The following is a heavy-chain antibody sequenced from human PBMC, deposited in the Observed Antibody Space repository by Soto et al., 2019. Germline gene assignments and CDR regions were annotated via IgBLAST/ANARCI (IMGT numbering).Heavy chain of an antibody. CDR1: GGSISSSSYY. CDR3: ARQGVGYLGLYYFDY. J-gene: IGHJ4*02. D-gene: IGHD5-18*01. CDR2: IYYSGST. Sequence: SETLSLTCTVSGGSISSSSYYWGWIRQPPGKGLEWIGSIYYSGSTYYNPSLKSRVTISVDTSKNQFSLKLSSVTAADTAVYYCARQGVGYLGLYYFDYWGQGTLVTVSS. V-gene: IGHV4-39*01.